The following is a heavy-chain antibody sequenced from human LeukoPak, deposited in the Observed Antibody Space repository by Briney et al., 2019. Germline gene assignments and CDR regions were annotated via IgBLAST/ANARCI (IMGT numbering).Heavy chain of an antibody. CDR2: IYYSGST. Sequence: SETLSLTCTVSGGSISSYYWNWIRLPPGKGLEWIGYIYYSGSTNYNPSLKSRVTLSVDTSKNQFSLKLSSVTAADTAVYYCARRISGYSYGLDIWGPGTMVTVSS. CDR3: ARRISGYSYGLDI. V-gene: IGHV4-59*08. D-gene: IGHD5-18*01. CDR1: GGSISSYY. J-gene: IGHJ3*02.